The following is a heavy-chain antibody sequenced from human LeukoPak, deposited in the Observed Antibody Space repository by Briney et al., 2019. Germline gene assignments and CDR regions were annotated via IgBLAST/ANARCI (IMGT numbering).Heavy chain of an antibody. J-gene: IGHJ4*02. CDR1: GYSFTSYW. Sequence: KGGESLKISCKGSGYSFTSYWIGWVRQMPGKGLEWMGIIYPGDSDTRYSPSFQGQVTISADKSISTAYLQWSSLKASDTAMYYCATQYCSGGSCYYFDYWGQGTLVTVSS. CDR3: ATQYCSGGSCYYFDY. V-gene: IGHV5-51*01. CDR2: IYPGDSDT. D-gene: IGHD2-15*01.